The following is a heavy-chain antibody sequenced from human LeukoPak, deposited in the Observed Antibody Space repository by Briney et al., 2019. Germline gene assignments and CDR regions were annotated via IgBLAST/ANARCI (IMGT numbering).Heavy chain of an antibody. CDR3: AKDGNNDFWSGYYYYFDY. Sequence: PGGSLRLSCAASGVTFSSYAMNWVRQAPGKGLEWVSAISGSGGSTHYADSMKGRFTISRDNSKNTLYLQMNTLRAEDTAVYYCAKDGNNDFWSGYYYYFDYWGQGTLVTVSS. J-gene: IGHJ4*02. D-gene: IGHD3-3*01. V-gene: IGHV3-23*01. CDR2: ISGSGGST. CDR1: GVTFSSYA.